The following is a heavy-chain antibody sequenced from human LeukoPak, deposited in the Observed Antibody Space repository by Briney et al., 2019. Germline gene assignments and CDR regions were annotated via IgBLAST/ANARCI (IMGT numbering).Heavy chain of an antibody. V-gene: IGHV1-2*02. CDR2: INPNSGGT. CDR1: GYTFTGYY. Sequence: ASVKVSCKASGYTFTGYYMHWVRQAPGQGLEWMGWINPNSGGTNYAQKFQGRVTMTRDTSISTAYMELSRLRSDDTAVYYCALPPRIYSSSSGDYYYMDVWGKGTTVTVSS. D-gene: IGHD6-6*01. J-gene: IGHJ6*03. CDR3: ALPPRIYSSSSGDYYYMDV.